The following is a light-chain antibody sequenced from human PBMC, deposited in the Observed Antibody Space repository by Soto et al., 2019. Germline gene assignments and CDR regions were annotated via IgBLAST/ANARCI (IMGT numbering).Light chain of an antibody. J-gene: IGKJ1*01. CDR1: QSIASW. V-gene: IGKV1-5*01. CDR3: QQYNTYE. Sequence: DLQMTQSPSTLYASVGDRVTITWRASQSIASWLAWYQQKPGKAPDLLFYDASTLKSGVPARFSGSRSVTDFTLTISDLQPDDFATYYCQQYNTYEFGQGTKVDIK. CDR2: DAS.